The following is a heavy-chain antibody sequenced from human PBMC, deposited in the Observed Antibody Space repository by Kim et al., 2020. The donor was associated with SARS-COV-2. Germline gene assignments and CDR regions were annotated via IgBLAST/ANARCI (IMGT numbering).Heavy chain of an antibody. CDR3: ARVGESSSWYLGY. CDR1: GGSISSYY. Sequence: SETLSLTCTVSGGSISSYYWSWIRQPPGKGLEWIEYIYYSGSTNYNPSLKSRVTISVDTSKNQFSLKLSSVTAADTAVYYCARVGESSSWYLGYWGQGTLVTVSS. J-gene: IGHJ4*02. V-gene: IGHV4-59*13. D-gene: IGHD6-13*01. CDR2: IYYSGST.